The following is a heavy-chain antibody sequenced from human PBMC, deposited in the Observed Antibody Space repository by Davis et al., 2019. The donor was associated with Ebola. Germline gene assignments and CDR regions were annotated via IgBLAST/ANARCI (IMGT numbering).Heavy chain of an antibody. J-gene: IGHJ3*02. CDR3: ASLRRTITGMDDAFDI. D-gene: IGHD1-20*01. CDR1: GNSFTSHW. CDR2: IYTGDSGT. Sequence: GESLKISCKDSGNSFTSHWIGWVRQMPGKGLEWMGIIYTGDSGTRYSPSFRGQVTISADKSIKTAYLQWSSLKASDTAMYYCASLRRTITGMDDAFDIWGQGTMVTVSS. V-gene: IGHV5-51*01.